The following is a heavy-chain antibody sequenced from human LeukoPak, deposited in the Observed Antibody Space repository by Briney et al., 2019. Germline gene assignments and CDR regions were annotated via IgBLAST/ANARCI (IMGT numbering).Heavy chain of an antibody. CDR1: GFPFTTYV. D-gene: IGHD6-19*01. V-gene: IGHV3-23*01. CDR3: AKGGWLDY. Sequence: GGSLRLSCAASGFPFTTYVMSWVRQAPGKGLERVSAISVSGDNTYYADSVKGRFAISRDNSEYTLYLRMNSLRAEDTALYYCAKGGWLDYLGQGTLVTVSS. CDR2: ISVSGDNT. J-gene: IGHJ4*02.